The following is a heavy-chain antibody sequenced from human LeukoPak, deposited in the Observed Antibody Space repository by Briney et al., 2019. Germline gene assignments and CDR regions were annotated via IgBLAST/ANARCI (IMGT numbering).Heavy chain of an antibody. CDR2: ISSSGSTI. V-gene: IGHV3-48*03. CDR1: GFTFSSYE. Sequence: PGGSLRLSCAASGFTFSSYEMNWVRQAPGKGLEWVSYISSSGSTIYYADSVKGRFTISRNNAKNSLYLQMNSLRAEDTAVYYCARAPGDYGGNCPDYWGQGTLVTVSS. D-gene: IGHD4-23*01. CDR3: ARAPGDYGGNCPDY. J-gene: IGHJ4*02.